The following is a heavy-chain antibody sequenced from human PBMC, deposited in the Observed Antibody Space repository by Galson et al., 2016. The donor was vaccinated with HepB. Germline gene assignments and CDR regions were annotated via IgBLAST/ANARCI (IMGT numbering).Heavy chain of an antibody. V-gene: IGHV3-64D*06. CDR3: VKDQTESDVWSSYYSYFDY. CDR2: IDNNGDNI. Sequence: SLRLSCAASGFAFSSYAMHWVRQAPGKGLVCVSAIDNNGDNIFYADSVKGRFTISRDSSKYTLYLQMSSLRPEDTAVYYCVKDQTESDVWSSYYSYFDYWGQGTLVTVSS. J-gene: IGHJ4*02. CDR1: GFAFSSYA. D-gene: IGHD3-3*01.